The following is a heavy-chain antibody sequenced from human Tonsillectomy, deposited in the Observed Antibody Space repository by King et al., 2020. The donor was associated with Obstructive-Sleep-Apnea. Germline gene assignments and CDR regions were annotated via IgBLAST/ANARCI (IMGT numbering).Heavy chain of an antibody. CDR1: GFSFSTYA. CDR2: ISSGGEST. J-gene: IGHJ4*02. V-gene: IGHV3-23*04. Sequence: VQLVESGGGLVQPGGSLRVSCAASGFSFSTYAMSWGRQVPGKGLEWGSSISSGGESTYFADSVKGRFTVYRDNSKNTLYLQMESLTARDTAIYNCAKGDAIYSRGWYYFDHWGQGTLVTVSS. D-gene: IGHD6-19*01. CDR3: AKGDAIYSRGWYYFDH.